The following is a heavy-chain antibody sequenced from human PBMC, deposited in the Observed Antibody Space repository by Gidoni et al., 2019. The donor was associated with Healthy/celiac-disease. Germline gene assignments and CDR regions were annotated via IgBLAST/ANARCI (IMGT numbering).Heavy chain of an antibody. CDR1: GYSFTSYW. Sequence: EVQLVQSGAEVKKPGESLRISCKGSGYSFTSYWLSWVRQMPGKGLEWMGRIDPSDSYTNYSPSFQGHVTISADKSISTAYLQWSSLKASDTAMYYCARLDGYSYGYPHGMDVWGQGTTVTVSS. D-gene: IGHD5-18*01. CDR3: ARLDGYSYGYPHGMDV. V-gene: IGHV5-10-1*03. CDR2: IDPSDSYT. J-gene: IGHJ6*02.